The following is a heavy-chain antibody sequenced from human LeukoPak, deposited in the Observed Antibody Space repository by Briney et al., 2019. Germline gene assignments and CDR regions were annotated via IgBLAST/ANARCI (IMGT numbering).Heavy chain of an antibody. CDR1: GFTFDDYG. V-gene: IGHV3-20*04. CDR3: GRATSGYYGSGGSDS. D-gene: IGHD3-10*01. Sequence: PGGSLRLSCAASGFTFDDYGMSWVRQAPGKGLEWVSGINWNGGSTGYADSVKGRFTISRDNAKKSLYLQMNSLRAEDTGWYYCGRATSGYYGSGGSDSWGQGTLVTVSS. CDR2: INWNGGST. J-gene: IGHJ4*02.